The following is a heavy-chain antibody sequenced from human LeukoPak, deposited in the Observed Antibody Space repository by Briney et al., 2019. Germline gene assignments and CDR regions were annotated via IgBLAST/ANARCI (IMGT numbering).Heavy chain of an antibody. CDR2: IKQDGSEK. CDR3: ARDGFGTGSN. D-gene: IGHD3-16*01. Sequence: PGGSLRLSCAASVLTFNNYRMDWVRHAPWKGLEWVANIKQDGSEKNYVDSVKGRFIISRDNAKNSLYLQMNTLRADDTAVYYCARDGFGTGSNWGQGTLVTVSS. V-gene: IGHV3-7*03. J-gene: IGHJ4*02. CDR1: VLTFNNYR.